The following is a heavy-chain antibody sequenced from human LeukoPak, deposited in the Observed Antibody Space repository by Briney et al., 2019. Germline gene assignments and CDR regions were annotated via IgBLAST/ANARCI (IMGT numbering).Heavy chain of an antibody. Sequence: GRSLRLSCAASGFTFSSYAMHWVRQAPGKGLEWVAVISYDGSNKYYADSVKGRFTISRDNSKNTLYLQMNSLRAEDAAVYYCARGGYYYGSGSRTWDYWGQGTLVTVSS. CDR3: ARGGYYYGSGSRTWDY. V-gene: IGHV3-30-3*01. D-gene: IGHD3-10*01. CDR1: GFTFSSYA. CDR2: ISYDGSNK. J-gene: IGHJ4*02.